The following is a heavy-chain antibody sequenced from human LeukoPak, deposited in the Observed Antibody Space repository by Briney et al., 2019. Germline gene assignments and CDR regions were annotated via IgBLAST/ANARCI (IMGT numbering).Heavy chain of an antibody. CDR2: IIPILGIA. CDR3: VRLAGVVNPPYYYYYGMDV. D-gene: IGHD3-3*01. CDR1: GGTFSSYA. V-gene: IGHV1-69*04. Sequence: SVKVSCKASGGTFSSYAISWVRQAPGQGLEWMGRIIPILGIANYAQKFQGRVTITADKSTSTAYMELSSLRSEDTAVYYCVRLAGVVNPPYYYYYGMDVWGQGTTVTVSS. J-gene: IGHJ6*02.